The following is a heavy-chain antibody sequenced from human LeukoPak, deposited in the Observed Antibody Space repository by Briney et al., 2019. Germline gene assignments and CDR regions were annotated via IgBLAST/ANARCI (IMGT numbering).Heavy chain of an antibody. CDR1: GYTFTSYY. V-gene: IGHV1-46*01. CDR2: INPSGGST. CDR3: ARVAIFGVVTLDAFDI. J-gene: IGHJ3*02. Sequence: ASVKVSCKASGYTFTSYYMHWMRQAPGQGLEWMGIINPSGGSTSYAQKFQGRVAMTRDTSTSTVYMELSSLRSEDTAVYYCARVAIFGVVTLDAFDIWGQGTMVTVSS. D-gene: IGHD3-3*01.